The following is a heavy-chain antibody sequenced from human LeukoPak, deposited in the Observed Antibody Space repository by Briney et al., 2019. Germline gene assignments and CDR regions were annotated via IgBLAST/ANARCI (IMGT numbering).Heavy chain of an antibody. CDR2: INTDGSST. V-gene: IGHV3-74*01. CDR3: ARGELSLYYYYMDV. D-gene: IGHD3-16*01. J-gene: IGHJ6*03. Sequence: GGSLRLSCAASGFTFSSYWMHWVRQAPGKGLVWVPRINTDGSSTSYADSVKGRFTISRDNAKNTLYLQMNSLRAEDTAVYYCARGELSLYYYYMDVWGKGTTVTVSS. CDR1: GFTFSSYW.